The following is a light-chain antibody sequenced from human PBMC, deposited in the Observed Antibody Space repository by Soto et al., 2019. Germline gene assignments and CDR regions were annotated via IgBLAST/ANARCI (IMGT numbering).Light chain of an antibody. CDR2: GAS. V-gene: IGKV3-20*01. Sequence: EILLTQSPGTLSLSPGERATLSCRASQSVSSGYLSWYKLKPGQAPGLLIYGASSRATGIPDRFRGSGSGTDLTLTISRLEPEDFAVYYCQQYGYSFRAFGQGTKVEL. CDR1: QSVSSGY. CDR3: QQYGYSFRA. J-gene: IGKJ1*01.